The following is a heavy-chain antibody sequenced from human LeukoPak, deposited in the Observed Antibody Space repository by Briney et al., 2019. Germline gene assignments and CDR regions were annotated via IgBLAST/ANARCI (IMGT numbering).Heavy chain of an antibody. V-gene: IGHV1-69*02. D-gene: IGHD3-10*01. CDR3: ARAVVRGVYWFDP. CDR2: IIPILGIA. J-gene: IGHJ5*02. CDR1: GGTFSSYT. Sequence: ASVKVSCKASGGTFSSYTISWVRHAPGQGLEWMGRIIPILGIANYAQKFQGRVTITADKSTSTAYMELSSLRSEDTAVYYCARAVVRGVYWFDPWGQGTLVTVSS.